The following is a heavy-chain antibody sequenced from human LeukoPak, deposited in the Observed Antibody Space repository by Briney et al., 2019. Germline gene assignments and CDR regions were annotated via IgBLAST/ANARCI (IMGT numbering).Heavy chain of an antibody. CDR2: MSSSDDGR. Sequence: GGSLRLSCAASGFTFSDYNMSWVRQAPGKGLEWVSAMSSSDDGRYYAASVRGRFTISRDTSRSTLYLQMNSLRAEDAAVYYCAKAPVTSCRGAFCYPFDYWGQGTLVTVSS. J-gene: IGHJ4*02. CDR3: AKAPVTSCRGAFCYPFDY. CDR1: GFTFSDYN. V-gene: IGHV3-23*01. D-gene: IGHD2-15*01.